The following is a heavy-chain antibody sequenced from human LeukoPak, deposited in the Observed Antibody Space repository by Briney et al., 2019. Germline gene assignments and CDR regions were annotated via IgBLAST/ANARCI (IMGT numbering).Heavy chain of an antibody. CDR2: INPNSGGT. Sequence: VSVKVSCKASGYTFAGYYMHWVRQAPGQGLEWMGWINPNSGGTNYAQKFQGRVTMTRDTSISTAYMELSRLRSDDTAVYYCARGGGSSPFYYYYGMDVWGQGTTVTVSS. CDR3: ARGGGSSPFYYYYGMDV. J-gene: IGHJ6*02. D-gene: IGHD6-13*01. CDR1: GYTFAGYY. V-gene: IGHV1-2*02.